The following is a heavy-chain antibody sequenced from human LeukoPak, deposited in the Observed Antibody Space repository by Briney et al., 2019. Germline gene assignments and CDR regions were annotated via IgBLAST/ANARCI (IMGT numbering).Heavy chain of an antibody. Sequence: GASVKVSCKASGYTFSSHYIHWVRQAPGQGLEWMGIINPSGGRTNYAQNFQGRVTMTRDMSTSTVYMELSSLRSEDTAMYYCARATFHDSSGYSDYYFDFWGQGTLVTVSP. CDR2: INPSGGRT. CDR1: GYTFSSHY. V-gene: IGHV1-46*01. D-gene: IGHD3-22*01. J-gene: IGHJ4*02. CDR3: ARATFHDSSGYSDYYFDF.